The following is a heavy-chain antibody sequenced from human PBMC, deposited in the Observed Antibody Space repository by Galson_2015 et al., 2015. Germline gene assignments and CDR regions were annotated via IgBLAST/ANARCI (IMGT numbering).Heavy chain of an antibody. Sequence: SLRLSCAASGFTFSSYAMHWVRQAPGKGLEWVAVISYDGSNKYYADSVKGRFTISRDNSKNTLYLQMNSLRAEDTAVYYCARTRDGYNRALSAFEIWGQGTMVTVSS. D-gene: IGHD5-24*01. V-gene: IGHV3-30-3*01. CDR2: ISYDGSNK. CDR1: GFTFSSYA. CDR3: ARTRDGYNRALSAFEI. J-gene: IGHJ3*02.